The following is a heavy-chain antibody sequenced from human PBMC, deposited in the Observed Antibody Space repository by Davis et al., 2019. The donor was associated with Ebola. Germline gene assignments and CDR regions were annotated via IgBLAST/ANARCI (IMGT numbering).Heavy chain of an antibody. J-gene: IGHJ4*02. CDR1: GYSFTSYW. D-gene: IGHD3-22*01. CDR3: ARLDPYDTSGYYKPLFY. V-gene: IGHV5-51*01. Sequence: KVSCKGSGYSFTSYWIVWVRQMPGKGLECMGIIFPGDSDTRYSPSFQGQVTISADKSITTAYLQWSSLKASDTAMYYCARLDPYDTSGYYKPLFYWGQGALVTVSS. CDR2: IFPGDSDT.